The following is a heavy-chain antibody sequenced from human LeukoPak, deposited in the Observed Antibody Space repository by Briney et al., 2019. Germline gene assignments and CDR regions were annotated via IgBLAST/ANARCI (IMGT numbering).Heavy chain of an antibody. D-gene: IGHD2-15*01. CDR1: GFTFSSYS. CDR3: AKNGDRGAYCSGGSCYPYYYNNMDV. J-gene: IGHJ6*03. CDR2: ISGSGGST. Sequence: GGSLRLSCAASGFTFSSYSMNWVRQAPGKGLEWVSAISGSGGSTYYADSVKGRFTISRDNSKNTLYLQMNSLRAEDTAIYYCAKNGDRGAYCSGGSCYPYYYNNMDVWGKGTTVTISS. V-gene: IGHV3-23*01.